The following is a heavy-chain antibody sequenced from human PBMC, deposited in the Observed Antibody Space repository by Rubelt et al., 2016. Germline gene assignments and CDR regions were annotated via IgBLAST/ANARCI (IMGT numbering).Heavy chain of an antibody. CDR2: IIPIFGPA. D-gene: IGHD6-19*01. J-gene: IGHJ4*02. Sequence: QVQLVQSGAEVKKPGSSVKVSCTASGGTFSSYAISWVRQAPGQGLEWMGEIIPIFGPANYDHKFQVRGTITADESSSSAYMGLSSLRSEDTAVYYCARVQYSSGWYFDYRGQGTLVTFSS. V-gene: IGHV1-69*01. CDR3: ARVQYSSGWYFDY. CDR1: GGTFSSYA.